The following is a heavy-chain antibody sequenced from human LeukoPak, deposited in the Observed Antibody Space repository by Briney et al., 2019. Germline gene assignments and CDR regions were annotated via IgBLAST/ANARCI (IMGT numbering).Heavy chain of an antibody. Sequence: SQTLSLTCTVAGGSISSGSYYWSWIRQPAGNGLEWIGRIYTSGSTNYNPSLKTRVTISVDTSKNQFSLKLSSVTAADTAVYYCAREDLGGWFDPWGQGTLVTVSS. CDR3: AREDLGGWFDP. CDR2: IYTSGST. J-gene: IGHJ5*02. CDR1: GGSISSGSYY. V-gene: IGHV4-61*02. D-gene: IGHD3-10*01.